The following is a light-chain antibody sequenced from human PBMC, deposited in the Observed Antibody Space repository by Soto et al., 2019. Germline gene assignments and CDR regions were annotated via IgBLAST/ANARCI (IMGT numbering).Light chain of an antibody. CDR1: SSDVGGYNY. J-gene: IGLJ1*01. CDR3: SSSAGSNIP. V-gene: IGLV2-8*01. Sequence: QSALTQPPSASGSPGQSVTISCTGTSSDVGGYNYVSWYQQHPGKAPKLMIYEVSKRPSGVSDRFSGSKSGNTASLTVSGLQAEDEADYYCSSSAGSNIPFGTGTKLTVL. CDR2: EVS.